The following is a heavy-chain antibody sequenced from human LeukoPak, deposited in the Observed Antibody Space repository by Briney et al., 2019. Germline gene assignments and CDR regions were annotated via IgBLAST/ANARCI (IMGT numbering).Heavy chain of an antibody. Sequence: PGGSLRLSCAASGFTFSSYWMSWVRQAPGKGLEWVSAISGSGGSTYYADSVKGRFTISRDNSKNTLYLQMNSLRAEDTAVYYCAKDGDGKGQRWLWDYWGQGTLVTVSS. D-gene: IGHD5-24*01. V-gene: IGHV3-23*01. CDR3: AKDGDGKGQRWLWDY. CDR2: ISGSGGST. J-gene: IGHJ4*02. CDR1: GFTFSSYW.